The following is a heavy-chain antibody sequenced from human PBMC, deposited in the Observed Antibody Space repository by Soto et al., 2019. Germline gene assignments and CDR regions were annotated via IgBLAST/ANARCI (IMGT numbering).Heavy chain of an antibody. J-gene: IGHJ6*02. CDR2: ISAYNGNT. D-gene: IGHD6-13*01. CDR3: PSDLRRAIAADQAAYYYGMDV. Sequence: ASVEVSCKASGYTFTSYGINRVRQAPGQGRQWMGWISAYNGNTNYAQKLQGRVTMTTDTYTSTAYMELRSMRSDDTAVYYCPSDLRRAIAADQAAYYYGMDVWGQGTTVTV. CDR1: GYTFTSYG. V-gene: IGHV1-18*04.